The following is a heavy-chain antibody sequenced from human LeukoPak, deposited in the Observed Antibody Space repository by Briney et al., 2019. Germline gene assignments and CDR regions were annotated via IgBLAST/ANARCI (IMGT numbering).Heavy chain of an antibody. CDR3: AKSATKYSGYDEYYFDY. J-gene: IGHJ4*02. CDR1: GFTFSSYG. D-gene: IGHD5-12*01. Sequence: QPGRSLRLSCAASGFTFSSYGMHWVRQAPGKGLEWVAVISYDGSNKYYADSVKGRFTISRDNSKNTLYLQMNSLRAEDTAVYYCAKSATKYSGYDEYYFDYWGQETLVTVSP. V-gene: IGHV3-30*18. CDR2: ISYDGSNK.